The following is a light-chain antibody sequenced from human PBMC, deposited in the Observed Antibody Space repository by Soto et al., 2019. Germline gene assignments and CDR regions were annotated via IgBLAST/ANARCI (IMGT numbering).Light chain of an antibody. CDR2: DAS. CDR1: QSVSRN. Sequence: EIVMTQSPATLSVSPGERATLSCRASQSVSRNLAWYQHKPGQAPRLLIYDASTGATGTPARFSGSGSGTDFTLTISSLQSEDFEVYYCQQYDNWLWTFGQGTKVEIK. J-gene: IGKJ1*01. CDR3: QQYDNWLWT. V-gene: IGKV3-15*01.